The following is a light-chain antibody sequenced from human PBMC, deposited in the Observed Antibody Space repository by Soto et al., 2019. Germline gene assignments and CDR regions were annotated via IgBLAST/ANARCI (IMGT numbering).Light chain of an antibody. CDR1: QSVSSH. CDR2: AAS. CDR3: QQYNNWPPIT. Sequence: MTQSPSSLSASVGDRVTITCLASQSVSSHLAWYQQKPGQAPRLLIYAASTRATGIPARFSGSGSGTEFTLTISSLQSEDFAVYYCQQYNNWPPITFGQGTRLEIK. V-gene: IGKV3-15*01. J-gene: IGKJ5*01.